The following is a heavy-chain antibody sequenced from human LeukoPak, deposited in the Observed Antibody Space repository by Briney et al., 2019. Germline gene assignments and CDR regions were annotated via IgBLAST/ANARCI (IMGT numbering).Heavy chain of an antibody. CDR2: ISGSGGST. CDR3: GRDGPYGSGSYLFDP. D-gene: IGHD3-10*01. J-gene: IGHJ5*02. V-gene: IGHV3-23*01. CDR1: GFPFSSYA. Sequence: PGGSLRLSCAASGFPFSSYAMSWVRQAPVKGLEWVSAISGSGGSTYYADSVRGRFTISRDNSKNTLYLQMNSLRAEDTAVYYCGRDGPYGSGSYLFDPWGQGTLVTVSS.